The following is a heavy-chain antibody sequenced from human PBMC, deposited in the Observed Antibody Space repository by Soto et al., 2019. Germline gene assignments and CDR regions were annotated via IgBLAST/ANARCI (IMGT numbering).Heavy chain of an antibody. CDR2: IIPLFDTA. J-gene: IGHJ3*01. V-gene: IGHV1-69*14. CDR1: GDTFSTYG. Sequence: QVRLVQSGAEVKKPGSSVRVSCKASGDTFSTYGFSWVRQAPGQGLEWMGGIIPLFDTATYAQRFQGRVTITADKSTSTTYMELSSLLSEDTAVYFCVRNPPDDNGDLDGYDVWGHGTMVPVSS. CDR3: VRNPPDDNGDLDGYDV. D-gene: IGHD4-17*01.